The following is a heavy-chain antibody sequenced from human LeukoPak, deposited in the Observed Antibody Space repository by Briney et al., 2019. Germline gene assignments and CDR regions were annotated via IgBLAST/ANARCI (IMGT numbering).Heavy chain of an antibody. Sequence: GGSLRLSCAASGFTFSSYAMHWVRQAPGKGLEWVAVISYDGSNKYYADSVKGRFTISRDNSKNTLDLQMNSLRVEDTAVYYCAKLGRQWLVDYWGQGTLVTVSS. V-gene: IGHV3-30*04. D-gene: IGHD6-19*01. J-gene: IGHJ4*02. CDR1: GFTFSSYA. CDR3: AKLGRQWLVDY. CDR2: ISYDGSNK.